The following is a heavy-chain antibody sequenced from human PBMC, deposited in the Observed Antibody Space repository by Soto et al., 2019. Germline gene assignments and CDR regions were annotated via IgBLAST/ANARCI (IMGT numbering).Heavy chain of an antibody. D-gene: IGHD2-15*01. CDR1: GFTFSSYG. CDR3: ARDPRERDIAVVVRSTANWFDP. CDR2: ISYDGSTK. Sequence: QVQLVESGGGVVQPGRSLRLSCAASGFTFSSYGMHWVRQAPGKGLEWVAVISYDGSTKHYADSVMGRFDISRDNSKNTLYLQMNSLRPEDTAVYYCARDPRERDIAVVVRSTANWFDPWGQGTLVTVSS. J-gene: IGHJ5*02. V-gene: IGHV3-30*03.